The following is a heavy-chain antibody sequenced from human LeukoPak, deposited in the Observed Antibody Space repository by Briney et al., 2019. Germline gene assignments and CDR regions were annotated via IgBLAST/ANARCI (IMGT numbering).Heavy chain of an antibody. CDR1: GYTFTGYY. CDR3: ARESRLANDAFDI. CDR2: INPNSGGT. J-gene: IGHJ3*02. V-gene: IGHV1-2*02. Sequence: ASVKVSCMASGYTFTGYYMHWVRQAPGQGLEWMGWINPNSGGTNYAQKFQGRVTMTRDTSISTAYMELSRLRSDDTAVYYCARESRLANDAFDIWGQGTMVTVSS. D-gene: IGHD6-19*01.